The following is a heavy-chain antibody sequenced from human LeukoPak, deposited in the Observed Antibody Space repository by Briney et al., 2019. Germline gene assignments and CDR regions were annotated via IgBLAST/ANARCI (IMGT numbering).Heavy chain of an antibody. V-gene: IGHV4-31*03. D-gene: IGHD1-26*01. CDR2: IYYSGST. J-gene: IGHJ6*02. Sequence: SETLSLTCTVSGGSISSGGYYWSWIRQHPGKGLEWIGYIYYSGSTYYNSSLKSRVPISVDTSKNQFSLKLSSVTAADTAVYYCARGREEHYYYYGMDVWGQGTTVTVSS. CDR1: GGSISSGGYY. CDR3: ARGREEHYYYYGMDV.